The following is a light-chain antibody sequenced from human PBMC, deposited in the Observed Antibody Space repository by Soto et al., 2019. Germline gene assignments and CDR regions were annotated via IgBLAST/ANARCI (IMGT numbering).Light chain of an antibody. CDR3: QQYSKWPPIT. CDR1: QSVRSK. CDR2: DAS. V-gene: IGKV3-15*01. Sequence: EIVMTQSPGTLSVSPGDRATLSCRASQSVRSKLAWYQQKPGQAPRLLIYDASTRATGIPARFSGSGSGTEFTLTISSLQSEDFAVYYCQQYSKWPPITFGQGTRLEIK. J-gene: IGKJ5*01.